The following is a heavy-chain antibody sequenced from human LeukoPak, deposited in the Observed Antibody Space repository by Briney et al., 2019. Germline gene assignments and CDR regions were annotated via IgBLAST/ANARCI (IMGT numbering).Heavy chain of an antibody. CDR2: VSASNSAT. D-gene: IGHD6-13*01. J-gene: IGHJ5*02. CDR1: RFICSNYA. V-gene: IGHV3-23*01. CDR3: TKRVIAVVGCNCFDP. Sequence: GYLRFSCTASRFICSNYAMTWLRQAPGKELKGVSTVSASNSATYYEDSVKGPITISTDNSKNTLYLQMHTLRAKATYAYDCTKRVIAVVGCNCFDPWGQGTLVTVSS.